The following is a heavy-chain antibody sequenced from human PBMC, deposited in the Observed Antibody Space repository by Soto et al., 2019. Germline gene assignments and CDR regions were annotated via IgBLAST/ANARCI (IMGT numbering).Heavy chain of an antibody. J-gene: IGHJ4*02. CDR2: IDPSDSYT. CDR1: GYNFTSYW. V-gene: IGHV5-10-1*01. CDR3: LRLVSAFSVHYYFDY. D-gene: IGHD3-10*01. Sequence: GEYVTITCKGSGYNFTSYWISWVRQMPGKGLEWMGRIDPSDSYTNYSPSFQGHVTISADKSISTAYLQWSSLKASDTAMYYCLRLVSAFSVHYYFDYWRKGTLVTVSS.